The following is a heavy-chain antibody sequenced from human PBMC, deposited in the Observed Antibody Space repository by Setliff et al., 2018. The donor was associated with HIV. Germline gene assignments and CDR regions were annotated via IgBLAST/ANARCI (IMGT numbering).Heavy chain of an antibody. CDR3: ARAPPMTTVVTPYFDY. CDR2: INPNSGGT. Sequence: ASVKVSCKASGYTFTGYYMHWVRQAPGQGLEWMGWINPNSGGTNYAQKFQGRVTMTRDTSISTAYMELSRLRSDDTAVYYCARAPPMTTVVTPYFDYWCQGTLVTVSS. J-gene: IGHJ4*02. D-gene: IGHD4-17*01. CDR1: GYTFTGYY. V-gene: IGHV1-2*02.